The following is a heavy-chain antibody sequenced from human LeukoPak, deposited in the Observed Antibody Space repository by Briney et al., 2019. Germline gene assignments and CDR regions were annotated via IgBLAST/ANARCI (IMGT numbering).Heavy chain of an antibody. V-gene: IGHV1-69*13. D-gene: IGHD2-2*01. CDR2: IIPIFGTA. J-gene: IGHJ6*03. CDR3: ARGMRSRYCSSTSCYAYYYYMDV. Sequence: SVKVSCKASGGTFSSYAISWVRQAPGQGLEWMGGIIPIFGTANYAQKFQGRVTITADESTNTAYMELSSLRSEDTAVYYCARGMRSRYCSSTSCYAYYYYMDVWGKGTTVTISS. CDR1: GGTFSSYA.